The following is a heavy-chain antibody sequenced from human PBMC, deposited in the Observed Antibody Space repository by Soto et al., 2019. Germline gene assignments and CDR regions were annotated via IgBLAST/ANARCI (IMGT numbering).Heavy chain of an antibody. CDR2: IIPIFGTA. D-gene: IGHD3-3*01. CDR3: ARGITIFGVVTLPDQNWFDP. J-gene: IGHJ5*02. V-gene: IGHV1-69*13. CDR1: GSTFSSYA. Sequence: SVKVSCKASGSTFSSYAISWVRQAPGQGLEWMGGIIPIFGTANYAQKFQGRVTITADESTSTAYMELSSLRSEDTAVYYCARGITIFGVVTLPDQNWFDPWGQGTLVTVSS.